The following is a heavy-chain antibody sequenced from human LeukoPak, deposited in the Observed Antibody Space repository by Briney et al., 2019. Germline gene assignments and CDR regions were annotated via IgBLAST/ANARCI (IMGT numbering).Heavy chain of an antibody. V-gene: IGHV1-18*01. D-gene: IGHD3-3*01. J-gene: IGHJ6*02. CDR2: ISAYNGNT. Sequence: ASVKVSCKASGYTFTSYGISWVRQAPGQGLEWMGWISAYNGNTNYAQKLQGRVTMTTDTSTSTAYMELRSLRSDDTAVYYCARGGYDLVYYYYGMDVWGQGTTVTVSS. CDR3: ARGGYDLVYYYYGMDV. CDR1: GYTFTSYG.